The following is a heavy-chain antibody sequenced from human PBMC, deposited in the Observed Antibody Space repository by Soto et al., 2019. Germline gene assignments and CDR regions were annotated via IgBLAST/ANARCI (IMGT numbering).Heavy chain of an antibody. CDR2: ISAYNGNT. J-gene: IGHJ6*02. CDR3: AYVMVRGAGPHYWYYGMDV. D-gene: IGHD3-10*01. CDR1: GYTFTSYG. V-gene: IGHV1-18*01. Sequence: ASVKVYCKASGYTFTSYGISWVRQAPGQGLEWMGWISAYNGNTNYAQKLQGRVTMTTDTSTSTAYMELRSLRSDDTAVYYCAYVMVRGAGPHYWYYGMDVWGQGATVTVSS.